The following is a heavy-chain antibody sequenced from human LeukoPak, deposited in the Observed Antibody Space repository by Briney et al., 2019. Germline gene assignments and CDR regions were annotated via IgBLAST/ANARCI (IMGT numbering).Heavy chain of an antibody. Sequence: ASVKVSCKVSGYTLTELSMHWVRQAPGKGLEWMGGFDPEDGETIYAQKFQGRVTMTEDTSTDPAYMELSSLRSEDTAVYYCATIRYSGSYYYWFDPWGQGTLVTVSS. J-gene: IGHJ5*02. D-gene: IGHD1-26*01. V-gene: IGHV1-24*01. CDR3: ATIRYSGSYYYWFDP. CDR1: GYTLTELS. CDR2: FDPEDGET.